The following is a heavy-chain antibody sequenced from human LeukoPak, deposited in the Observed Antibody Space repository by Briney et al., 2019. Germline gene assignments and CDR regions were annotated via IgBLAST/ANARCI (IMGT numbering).Heavy chain of an antibody. CDR2: MNPNRGKT. V-gene: IGHV1-18*01. CDR3: ARVDWLYDAFDI. CDR1: VYTFTSYF. J-gene: IGHJ3*02. D-gene: IGHD3-9*01. Sequence: ASVKVSCKPSVYTFTSYFINWVRQATGQGLEWMGWMNPNRGKTNYAQKLQGRVTMTTDTSTSTAYMELRSLRSDDTAVYYCARVDWLYDAFDIWGQGTMVTVSS.